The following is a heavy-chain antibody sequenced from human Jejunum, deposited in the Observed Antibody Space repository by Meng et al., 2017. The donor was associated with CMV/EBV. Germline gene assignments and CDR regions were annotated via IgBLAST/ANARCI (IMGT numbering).Heavy chain of an antibody. CDR1: GGSISSYY. CDR3: ASSQLLSYQKFDY. V-gene: IGHV4-59*01. D-gene: IGHD2-2*01. Sequence: CTVSGGSISSYYWSWIRQPPGKGLEWIGYIYYSGSTNYNPSLKSRVTISVDTSKNQFSLKLSSVTAADTAVYYCASSQLLSYQKFDYWGQGTLVTVSS. J-gene: IGHJ4*02. CDR2: IYYSGST.